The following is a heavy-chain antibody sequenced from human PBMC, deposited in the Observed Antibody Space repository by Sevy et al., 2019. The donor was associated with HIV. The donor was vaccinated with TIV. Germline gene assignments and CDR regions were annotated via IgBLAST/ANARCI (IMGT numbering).Heavy chain of an antibody. CDR1: GFTFSNAW. CDR2: IKSKTDGGTT. D-gene: IGHD3-10*01. CDR3: TTEPGGEGNY. Sequence: GGSLRLSCAASGFTFSNAWMSWVRQAPGKGLEWVDRIKSKTDGGTTDYAAPVKGRFTISRDDSKNTLYLQMNSLKTEDTAVYYCTTEPGGEGNYWGQGTLVTVSS. V-gene: IGHV3-15*01. J-gene: IGHJ4*02.